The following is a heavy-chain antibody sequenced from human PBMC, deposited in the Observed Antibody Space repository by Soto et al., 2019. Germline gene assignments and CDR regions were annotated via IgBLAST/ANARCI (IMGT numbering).Heavy chain of an antibody. J-gene: IGHJ4*02. V-gene: IGHV4-31*01. CDR3: ARYDCSAGSCYSVYFYS. CDR2: IHYSGST. Sequence: QVQLQESGPGLVKPSQTLSLTCTVSGGSISSRTYYWSWIRQHPGKGLEWIGYIHYSGSTYYNPSLKRLVTRSVDTSKNQFSLRLSSVTAADTAVYYCARYDCSAGSCYSVYFYSWGQGTLVTVSS. D-gene: IGHD2-15*01. CDR1: GGSISSRTYY.